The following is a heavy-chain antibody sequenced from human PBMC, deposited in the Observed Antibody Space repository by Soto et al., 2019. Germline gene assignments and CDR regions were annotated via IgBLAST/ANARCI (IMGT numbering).Heavy chain of an antibody. CDR2: IYYSENT. J-gene: IGHJ4*02. CDR3: ARGGFYDFWSGYYLDY. CDR1: GGSISSSSYY. Sequence: SLTCTVSGGSISSSSYYWGWIRQPPGKGLEWIGYIYYSENTYYNPSLKSRVTISVDTSKNQFSLKLTSVTAADTAVYYCARGGFYDFWSGYYLDYWGQGSPVTVSS. D-gene: IGHD3-3*01. V-gene: IGHV4-39*07.